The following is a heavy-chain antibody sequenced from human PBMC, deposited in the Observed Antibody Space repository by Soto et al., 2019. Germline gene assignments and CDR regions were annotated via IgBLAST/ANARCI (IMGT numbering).Heavy chain of an antibody. Sequence: EVQMVESGGGLVQPGGSLRLSGEASGFTFSTYELHWVRKAKGKGLEWVSAIGTAGDPYYSGSVKGRFTISRENAKNSLYLQMNSLRAGDTAVYYCARGGYSGSYYAYYGLDVWGQGTTVTVSS. CDR1: GFTFSTYE. CDR3: ARGGYSGSYYAYYGLDV. D-gene: IGHD1-26*01. CDR2: IGTAGDP. J-gene: IGHJ6*02. V-gene: IGHV3-13*05.